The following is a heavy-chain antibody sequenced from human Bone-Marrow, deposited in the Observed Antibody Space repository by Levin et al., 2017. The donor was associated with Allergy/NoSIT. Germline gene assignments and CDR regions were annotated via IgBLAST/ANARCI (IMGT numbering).Heavy chain of an antibody. V-gene: IGHV4-61*01. D-gene: IGHD3-9*01. J-gene: IGHJ4*02. CDR3: ARAARHYDLLTGYYNDRYYFDY. CDR2: IYYSGNT. Sequence: SSETLSLTCTVSGGSVSSGNHYWSWIRQPPGKGLEWIGYIYYSGNTDYNPSLKSRVTISVDRSKNQFSLNLSSVTAADTAVYYCARAARHYDLLTGYYNDRYYFDYWGQGTLVTVSS. CDR1: GGSVSSGNHY.